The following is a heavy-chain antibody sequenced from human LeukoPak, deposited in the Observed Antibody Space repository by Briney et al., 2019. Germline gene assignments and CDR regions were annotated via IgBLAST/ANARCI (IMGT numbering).Heavy chain of an antibody. CDR3: TRTNKITMVRGAQFDP. V-gene: IGHV3-49*04. CDR2: IRSKAYGGTT. CDR1: GFTFGDYA. Sequence: GGSLRLSCTASGFTFGDYAMSWVRQAPGKGLEWVGFIRSKAYGGTTEYAASVKGRFTISRDDSKSIAYLQMNSLKTEDTAVYYCTRTNKITMVRGAQFDPWGQGTLVTVSS. D-gene: IGHD3-10*01. J-gene: IGHJ5*02.